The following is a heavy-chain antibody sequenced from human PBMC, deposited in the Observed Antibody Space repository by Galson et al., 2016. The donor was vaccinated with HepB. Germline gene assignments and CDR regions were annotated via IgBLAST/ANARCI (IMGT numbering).Heavy chain of an antibody. J-gene: IGHJ4*02. CDR2: IYTSGST. CDR3: TRTGILTGYYDSRRVNYFDY. Sequence: SETLSLTCTVSGGSISNYYWSWVRQPAGKGLEWIGRIYTSGSTNYNPSLKSRVSMSVDMSKNQFSLKLSSVTAADTAVYYCTRTGILTGYYDSRRVNYFDYWGQGTLVTVSS. D-gene: IGHD3-9*01. V-gene: IGHV4-4*07. CDR1: GGSISNYY.